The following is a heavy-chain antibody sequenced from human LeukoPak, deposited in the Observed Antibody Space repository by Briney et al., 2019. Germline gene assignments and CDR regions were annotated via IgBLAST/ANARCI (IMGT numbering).Heavy chain of an antibody. D-gene: IGHD3-22*01. Sequence: SETLSLTCGVSGGSVSTIGYSWSWIRQPPGKGLEWIGYIYQSGSTSYNPSLQSRVTISIDKSKNQFSLKLSSVTAADTAVYYCARDSYYDNSGEGAFDIWGQGTMITVSS. V-gene: IGHV4-30-2*01. CDR3: ARDSYYDNSGEGAFDI. J-gene: IGHJ3*02. CDR2: IYQSGST. CDR1: GGSVSTIGYS.